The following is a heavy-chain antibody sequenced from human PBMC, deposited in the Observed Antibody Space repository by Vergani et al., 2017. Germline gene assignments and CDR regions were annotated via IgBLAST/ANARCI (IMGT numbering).Heavy chain of an antibody. CDR1: GFKFSDYY. CDR2: ISSGGGAI. Sequence: QVHLVESGGGLVKPGGSLRLSCAASGFKFSDYYMSWIRQAPGKGLEWVSYISSGGGAIYHADSVKGRFTISRDNAKSSLYLQMNSLRAEDTAVYYCAKGPTGDYDFWSGYDYWGQGTLVTVSS. D-gene: IGHD3-3*01. V-gene: IGHV3-11*01. CDR3: AKGPTGDYDFWSGYDY. J-gene: IGHJ4*02.